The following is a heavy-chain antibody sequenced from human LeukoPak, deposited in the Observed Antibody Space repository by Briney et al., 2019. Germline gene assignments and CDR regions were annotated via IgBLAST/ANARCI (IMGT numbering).Heavy chain of an antibody. CDR2: ISYDGSNK. CDR3: ARSQLSKAVAGYYYYMDV. CDR1: GFTFSSYA. V-gene: IGHV3-30*04. Sequence: PGGSLRLSCAASGFTFSSYAMHWVRQAPGKGLEWVAVISYDGSNKYYADSVKGRFTISRDNSKNTLYLQMNSLRAEDTAVYYCARSQLSKAVAGYYYYMDVWGKGTTVTVSS. D-gene: IGHD6-19*01. J-gene: IGHJ6*03.